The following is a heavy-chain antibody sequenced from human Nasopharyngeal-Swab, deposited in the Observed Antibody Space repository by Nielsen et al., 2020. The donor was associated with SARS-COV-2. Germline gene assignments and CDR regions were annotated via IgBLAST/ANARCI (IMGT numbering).Heavy chain of an antibody. CDR1: GCTFSSYA. D-gene: IGHD6-6*01. J-gene: IGHJ4*02. CDR2: IIPIFGTA. V-gene: IGHV1-69*13. CDR3: AHGSTEQLVPFDY. Sequence: SVKVSCKASGCTFSSYAISWVRQAPGQGLEWMGGIIPIFGTANYAQKFQGRVTITADESTSTAYMELSSLRSEDTAVYYCAHGSTEQLVPFDYWGQGTLVTVSS.